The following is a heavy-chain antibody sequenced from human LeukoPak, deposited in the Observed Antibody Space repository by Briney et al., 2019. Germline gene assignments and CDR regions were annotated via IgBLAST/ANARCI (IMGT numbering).Heavy chain of an antibody. CDR2: IYYSGST. CDR3: ARSKMTTVTTRVWYYYMDV. D-gene: IGHD4-11*01. Sequence: SETLSLTCTVSGGSISSSSYYWGWIRQPPGKGLEWIGSIYYSGSTYYNPSLKSRVTISVDTSKNQFSLKLSSVTAADTAVYYCARSKMTTVTTRVWYYYMDVGGKGTTVTVSS. V-gene: IGHV4-39*07. CDR1: GGSISSSSYY. J-gene: IGHJ6*03.